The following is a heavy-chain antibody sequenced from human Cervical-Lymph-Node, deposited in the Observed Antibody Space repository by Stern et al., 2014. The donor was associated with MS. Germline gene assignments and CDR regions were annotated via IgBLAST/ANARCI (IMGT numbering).Heavy chain of an antibody. CDR3: ARGGAVTTSDYYLDY. CDR1: GFTFSYHA. CDR2: ISYDGSDK. J-gene: IGHJ4*02. V-gene: IGHV3-30*01. D-gene: IGHD4-17*01. Sequence: QMQLVQSGGGVVQPGRSLRLSCAASGFTFSYHAMHWVRQAPGKGLAWVALISYDGSDKNDADSVKGRFTISRDNSRNTLYLQMNSLRVDDTAVYYCARGGAVTTSDYYLDYWGQGILVTVSS.